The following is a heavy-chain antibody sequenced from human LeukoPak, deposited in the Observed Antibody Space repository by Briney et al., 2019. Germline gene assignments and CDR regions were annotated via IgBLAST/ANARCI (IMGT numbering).Heavy chain of an antibody. Sequence: AGGSLRLSCAASGFTFSSYAMSWVRQAPGKGLEWVSAISGSGGSTYYADSVKGRFTISRDNSKNTLYLQMNSLRAEDTAVYYCARDKDYWYQLGYLDVWGKGTTVTVSS. CDR2: ISGSGGST. J-gene: IGHJ6*03. CDR3: ARDKDYWYQLGYLDV. CDR1: GFTFSSYA. V-gene: IGHV3-23*01. D-gene: IGHD2-2*01.